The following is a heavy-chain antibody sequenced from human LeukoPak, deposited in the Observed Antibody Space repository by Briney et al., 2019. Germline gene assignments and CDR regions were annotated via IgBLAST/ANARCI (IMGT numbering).Heavy chain of an antibody. CDR3: ARGRVGAAVHDAFDI. CDR1: GFTFSSYS. CDR2: ISSSIITI. D-gene: IGHD1-26*01. Sequence: PGGSLRLSCAASGFTFSSYSMNWVRQAPGKGLEWVSYISSSIITIYYTGSVKGRFAISRDNAKNSLYLQMNSLRAEDTAVYYCARGRVGAAVHDAFDIWGQGTMVTVSS. V-gene: IGHV3-48*01. J-gene: IGHJ3*02.